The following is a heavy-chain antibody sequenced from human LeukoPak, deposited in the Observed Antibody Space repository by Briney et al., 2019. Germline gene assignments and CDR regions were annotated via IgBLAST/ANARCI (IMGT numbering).Heavy chain of an antibody. J-gene: IGHJ4*02. CDR3: AKGGNRFSFDY. CDR1: GFTLSNYV. V-gene: IGHV3-23*01. CDR2: ICDSGDII. Sequence: GGSLTLSCVASGFTLSNYVMSWGRQAPGKGLGRVSAICDSGDIIYYADSPKGRYTISRDNSKNTLYLKKNSLTAEDTAEYYCAKGGNRFSFDYWGQGTLVTVSS. D-gene: IGHD1-14*01.